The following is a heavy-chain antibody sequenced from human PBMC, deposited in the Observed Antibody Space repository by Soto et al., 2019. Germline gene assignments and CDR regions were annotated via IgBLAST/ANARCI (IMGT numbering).Heavy chain of an antibody. CDR3: ARTNYHFDL. D-gene: IGHD3-10*01. CDR1: GFTFNGYR. J-gene: IGHJ4*02. Sequence: PGGSLRLSCAASGFTFNGYRMHWVRQAPGKGLVWVSRINSDGSSTDYADSVRGRFTISRDNAKNTLHLQMDSLGAEDTAVYYCARTNYHFDLWGQGTLVTVSS. V-gene: IGHV3-74*01. CDR2: INSDGSST.